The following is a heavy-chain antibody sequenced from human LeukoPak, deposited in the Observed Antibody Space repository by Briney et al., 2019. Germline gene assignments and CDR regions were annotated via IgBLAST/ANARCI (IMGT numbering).Heavy chain of an antibody. D-gene: IGHD1-26*01. CDR3: ATDVSGVGFFDY. CDR1: GFSFSSYG. V-gene: IGHV3-23*01. J-gene: IGHJ4*02. Sequence: GGSLRLSCAASGFSFSSYGMSWVRQAPGKGLETVSTISGSGGSTYYADAVSGRFTISRDNSKNTLYLQMDSLRAEDTAVFYCATDVSGVGFFDYWGQGTLVTVSS. CDR2: ISGSGGST.